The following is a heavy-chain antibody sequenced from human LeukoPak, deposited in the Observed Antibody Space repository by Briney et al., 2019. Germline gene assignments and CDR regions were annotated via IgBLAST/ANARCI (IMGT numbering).Heavy chain of an antibody. Sequence: PSETLSLTCTVSGYSISSGYYWGWIRQPPGKGLEWIGSIYHSGSTYYNPSLKSRVTISVDTSKNQFSLKLNSVTAADTAVYYCARVSTWFGELLQENFDYWGQGTLVTVSS. CDR2: IYHSGST. D-gene: IGHD3-10*01. CDR1: GYSISSGYY. CDR3: ARVSTWFGELLQENFDY. J-gene: IGHJ4*02. V-gene: IGHV4-38-2*02.